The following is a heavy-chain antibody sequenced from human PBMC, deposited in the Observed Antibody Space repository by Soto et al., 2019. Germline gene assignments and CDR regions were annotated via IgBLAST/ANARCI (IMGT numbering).Heavy chain of an antibody. CDR1: GGSISSYF. Sequence: PSETLSLTCTVSGGSISSYFWSWIRQPPGRGLEWIGHIHYSGSTNYSASLQSRVTMSVDTSKNQFSLNLSFVTAADTAVYYCATMGTPATGLYYFDYWGQGTLVTGSS. CDR3: ATMGTPATGLYYFDY. V-gene: IGHV4-59*08. J-gene: IGHJ4*02. CDR2: IHYSGST. D-gene: IGHD1-7*01.